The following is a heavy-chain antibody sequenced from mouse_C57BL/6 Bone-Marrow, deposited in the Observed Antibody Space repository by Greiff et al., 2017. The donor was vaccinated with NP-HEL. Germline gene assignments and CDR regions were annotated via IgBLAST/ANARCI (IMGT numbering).Heavy chain of an antibody. D-gene: IGHD2-3*01. CDR1: GYTFTDYY. V-gene: IGHV1-19*01. CDR3: ARFYDGYYYWYFDV. CDR2: IKPYNGGT. J-gene: IGHJ1*03. Sequence: VQLQQSGPVLVKPGASVKMSCKASGYTFTDYYMNWVKQSYGKSLEWIGVIKPYNGGTSYNQKFKGKATLTVDKSSSTAYMELNSLTSEDSAVYYCARFYDGYYYWYFDVWGTGTTVTVSS.